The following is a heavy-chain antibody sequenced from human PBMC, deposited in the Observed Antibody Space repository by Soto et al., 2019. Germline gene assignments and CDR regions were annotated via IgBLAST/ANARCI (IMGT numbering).Heavy chain of an antibody. D-gene: IGHD2-15*01. J-gene: IGHJ6*02. V-gene: IGHV3-23*01. CDR3: ANSLGYCSGGSGYSSEYYYYGMAL. Sequence: EVQLLEAGGGLVQPGGSLRLSCAASGFTFSSYAMSWVRQAPGKGLEWVSAISGSGGSTYYADSVKGRFTISRDNSTNTTCMQMNSIGGEATAVYYCANSLGYCSGGSGYSSEYYYYGMALWGQGATVTVS. CDR1: GFTFSSYA. CDR2: ISGSGGST.